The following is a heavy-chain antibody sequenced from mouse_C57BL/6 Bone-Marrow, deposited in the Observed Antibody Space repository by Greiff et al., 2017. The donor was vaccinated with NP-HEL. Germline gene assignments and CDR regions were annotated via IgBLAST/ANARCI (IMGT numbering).Heavy chain of an antibody. CDR3: ARSWAGAY. Sequence: QVQLQQSGAELVRPGASVKLSCKASGYTFTDYYINWVKQRPGQGLEWIARIYPGSGNTYYNEKFKGKATLTAEKSSSTAYMQLSSLTSEDSAVYFCARSWAGAYWGQGTLVTVSA. CDR2: IYPGSGNT. V-gene: IGHV1-76*01. J-gene: IGHJ3*01. D-gene: IGHD4-1*01. CDR1: GYTFTDYY.